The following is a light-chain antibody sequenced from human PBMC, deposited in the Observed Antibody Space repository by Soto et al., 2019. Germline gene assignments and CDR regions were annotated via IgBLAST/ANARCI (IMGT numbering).Light chain of an antibody. CDR3: VSYTSSTTYV. Sequence: QSVLTQPPSVSAVPGQKVTISCSGSSSNIGNNYVSWYQQLPGAAPKLIIYDVANRPSGVSNRFSGSKSGSTASLIISRLQTEDEADYYCVSYTSSTTYVFGTGTKVTVL. CDR1: SSNIGNNY. V-gene: IGLV1-51*01. CDR2: DVA. J-gene: IGLJ1*01.